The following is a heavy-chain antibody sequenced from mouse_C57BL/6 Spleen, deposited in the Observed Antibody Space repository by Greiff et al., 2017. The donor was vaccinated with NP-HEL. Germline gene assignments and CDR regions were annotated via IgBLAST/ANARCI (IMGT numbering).Heavy chain of an antibody. D-gene: IGHD2-4*01. CDR3: ARGYDYDGYYAMDY. J-gene: IGHJ4*01. V-gene: IGHV2-9-1*01. CDR1: GFSLTSYA. Sequence: QVQLQQSGPGLVAPSQSLSITCTVSGFSLTSYAISWVRQPPGKGLEWLGVIWTGGGTNYNSALKSRLSISKDNSKSQVFLRMNSLQTDDTARYYCARGYDYDGYYAMDYWGQGTSVTVSS. CDR2: IWTGGGT.